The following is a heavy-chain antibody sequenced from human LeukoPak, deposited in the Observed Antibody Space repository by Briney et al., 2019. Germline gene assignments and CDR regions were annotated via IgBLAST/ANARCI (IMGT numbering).Heavy chain of an antibody. D-gene: IGHD3-22*01. CDR2: ISSSSNTI. CDR3: ASLIPHYYDSSTYSPGDY. V-gene: IGHV3-48*01. J-gene: IGHJ4*02. CDR1: GFTFSTYS. Sequence: GGSLRLSCAASGFTFSTYSMNWVRQAPGKGLEWVSYISSSSNTIYYADSMKGRFTISRDNAKNSLYLQMNSLRAEDTAVYYCASLIPHYYDSSTYSPGDYWGQGTLVTVSS.